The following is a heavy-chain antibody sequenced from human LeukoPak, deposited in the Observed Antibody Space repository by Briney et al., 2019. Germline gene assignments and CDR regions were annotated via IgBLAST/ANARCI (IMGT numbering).Heavy chain of an antibody. V-gene: IGHV4-61*02. J-gene: IGHJ6*03. CDR1: GDSISSDSYY. Sequence: SETLSLTCTVSGDSISSDSYYWSWIRQPADKGLEWIGRIYTSGDTNYNPSLKSRLTISLDTSKNQFSLKLSSVTAADTAVYYCARGRAIAAAYYYYYYYMDVWGKGTTVTVSS. D-gene: IGHD6-13*01. CDR2: IYTSGDT. CDR3: ARGRAIAAAYYYYYYYMDV.